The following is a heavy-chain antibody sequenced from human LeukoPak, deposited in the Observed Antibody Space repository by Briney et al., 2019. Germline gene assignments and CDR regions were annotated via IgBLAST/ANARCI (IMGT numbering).Heavy chain of an antibody. V-gene: IGHV3-30*03. Sequence: PGRSLRLSCTVSGFPFNDYVIHRVRQAPGKGLEWVAVTSADERIKIYNDSVRGRFTISRDNSKNTQYLQMNSLRVEDTAVYYCARDPVLGAPDYLDYWGRGTLVSVSS. CDR1: GFPFNDYV. J-gene: IGHJ4*02. CDR3: ARDPVLGAPDYLDY. D-gene: IGHD1-26*01. CDR2: TSADERIK.